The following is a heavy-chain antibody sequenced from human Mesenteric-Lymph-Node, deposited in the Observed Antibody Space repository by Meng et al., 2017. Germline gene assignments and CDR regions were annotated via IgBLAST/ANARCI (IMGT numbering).Heavy chain of an antibody. CDR2: INPNSGGT. CDR1: GYTFTGYY. V-gene: IGHV1-2*02. J-gene: IGHJ4*02. D-gene: IGHD2-21*02. Sequence: ASVKVSCKASGYTFTGYYMHWVRQAPGQGLEWTGWINPNSGGTNYAQKFQGRVTMTRDTSISTAYMELSRLRSDDTAVYYCARDFKVVTDIPLPQYWGQGTLVTVSS. CDR3: ARDFKVVTDIPLPQY.